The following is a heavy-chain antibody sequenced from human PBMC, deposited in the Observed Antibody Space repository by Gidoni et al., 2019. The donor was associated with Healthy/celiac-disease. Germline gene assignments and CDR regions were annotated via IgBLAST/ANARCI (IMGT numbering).Heavy chain of an antibody. Sequence: QVQLVESGGGVVQPGRSLRLSCAASVFTFSSYCMHWCRQAPGKGLEWVAVISYDGSNKYYADSVKGRFTISRDNSKNTLYLQMNSLRAEDTAVYYCAKDGGLYYDFWSGYYREHFDYWGQGTLVTVSS. D-gene: IGHD3-3*01. V-gene: IGHV3-30*18. CDR1: VFTFSSYC. J-gene: IGHJ4*02. CDR2: ISYDGSNK. CDR3: AKDGGLYYDFWSGYYREHFDY.